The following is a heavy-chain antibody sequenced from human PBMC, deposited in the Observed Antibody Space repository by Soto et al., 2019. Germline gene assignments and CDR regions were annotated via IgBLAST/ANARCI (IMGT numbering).Heavy chain of an antibody. V-gene: IGHV1-3*01. CDR2: VNAGNGNT. Sequence: ASVKVSCKASGYTFTSYAMHWVRQAPGQRLEWMGWVNAGNGNTKYSQKFQGRVTITRDTSASTAYMELSSLRSEDTAVYYCARSGLLWFGDISFLGATASFDYWGQGTQVTVSS. CDR1: GYTFTSYA. D-gene: IGHD3-10*01. CDR3: ARSGLLWFGDISFLGATASFDY. J-gene: IGHJ4*02.